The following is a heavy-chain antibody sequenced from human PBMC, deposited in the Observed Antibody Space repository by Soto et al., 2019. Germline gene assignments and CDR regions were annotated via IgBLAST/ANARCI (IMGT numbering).Heavy chain of an antibody. J-gene: IGHJ4*02. V-gene: IGHV3-15*01. D-gene: IGHD1-1*01. CDR2: IKSKADGGAR. Sequence: EVQMVQSGGDLVKPGGSLRLSCVTSGFMFSSAWMSWVRQAPGKGLEWVARIKSKADGGARDYAAPVKGRFTISRDDSKNTWYLQMNSLRAEDTAVYYCVEGWNDFWGQGTLVTVSS. CDR1: GFMFSSAW. CDR3: VEGWNDF.